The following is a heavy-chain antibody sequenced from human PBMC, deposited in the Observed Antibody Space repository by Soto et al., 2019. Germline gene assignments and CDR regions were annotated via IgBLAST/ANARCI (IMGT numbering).Heavy chain of an antibody. CDR3: ARTPSSTSLDWFDP. V-gene: IGHV4-59*01. D-gene: IGHD2-2*01. CDR1: GGSISSYY. CDR2: IYYSGST. Sequence: SETLSLTCTVSGGSISSYYWSCIRQPPWKGLEWIGYIYYSGSTNYNPSLKSRVTISVDTSKNQFSLKLSSVTAADTAVYYCARTPSSTSLDWFDPWGQGTLVTVSS. J-gene: IGHJ5*02.